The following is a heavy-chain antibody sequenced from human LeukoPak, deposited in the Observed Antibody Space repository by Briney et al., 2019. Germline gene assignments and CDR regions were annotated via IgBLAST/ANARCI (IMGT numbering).Heavy chain of an antibody. J-gene: IGHJ1*01. D-gene: IGHD2-15*01. CDR2: ISYDGSNK. V-gene: IGHV3-30*18. CDR1: GFTFSSYG. CDR3: AKDKSVVVVAAEYFQH. Sequence: GGSLRLSCAASGFTFSSYGMHWVRQAPGKGLEWVAVISYDGSNKYYADSVKGRFTISRDHSKNTLYLQMNSLRAEDTAVYYCAKDKSVVVVAAEYFQHWGQGTLVTVSS.